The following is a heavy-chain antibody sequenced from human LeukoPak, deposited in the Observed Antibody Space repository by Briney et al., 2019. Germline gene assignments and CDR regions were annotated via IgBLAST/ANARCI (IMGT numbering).Heavy chain of an antibody. Sequence: PSETLSLTCTVSGYSISSGYYWGWIRQPPGKGLEWIGSIYHSGSTYYNPSLKSRVTISVDTSKNQFSLKLSSVTAADTAVYYCARFGFYSGSYSGFDPWGQGTLVTVSS. CDR3: ARFGFYSGSYSGFDP. CDR1: GYSISSGYY. CDR2: IYHSGST. V-gene: IGHV4-38-2*02. D-gene: IGHD1-26*01. J-gene: IGHJ5*02.